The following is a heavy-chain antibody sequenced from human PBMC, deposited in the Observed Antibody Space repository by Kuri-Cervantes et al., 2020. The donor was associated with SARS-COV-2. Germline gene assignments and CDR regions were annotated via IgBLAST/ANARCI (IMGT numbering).Heavy chain of an antibody. CDR2: INPNSGGT. V-gene: IGHV1-2*02. CDR1: GYTFTGYY. CDR3: ARDRGPQAMSDP. Sequence: ASVKVSCKASGYTFTGYYMHWVRQAPGQGLEWMGWINPNSGGTNYAQKFQGRVTMTRDTSISTAYMELSRLRSDDTAVYYCARDRGPQAMSDPWGQGTLVTVSS. J-gene: IGHJ5*02.